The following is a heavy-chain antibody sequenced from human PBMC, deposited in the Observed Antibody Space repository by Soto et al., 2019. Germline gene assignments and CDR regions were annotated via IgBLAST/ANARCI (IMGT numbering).Heavy chain of an antibody. CDR1: GFTFDDYA. J-gene: IGHJ6*03. CDR3: AKDTGAHYYYYMDV. CDR2: ISWNSGSI. Sequence: EVQLVESGGGLVQPGRSLRLSCAASGFTFDDYAMHWVRQAPGKGLEGVSGISWNSGSIGYADSVKGRFTISRDNAKNSLYLQMNSLRAEDTDLYYCAKDTGAHYYYYMDVWGKGTTVTVSS. V-gene: IGHV3-9*01.